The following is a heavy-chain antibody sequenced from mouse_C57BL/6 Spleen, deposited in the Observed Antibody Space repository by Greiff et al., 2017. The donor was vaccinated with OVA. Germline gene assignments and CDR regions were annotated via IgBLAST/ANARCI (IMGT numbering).Heavy chain of an antibody. CDR3: ARSAYCCSPFAY. V-gene: IGHV1-64*01. CDR1: GYTFTSYW. CDR2: IHPNSGST. Sequence: QVQLQQPGAELVKPGASVKLSCKASGYTFTSYWMHWVKQRPGQGLEWIGMIHPNSGSTNYNEKFKSKATLTVDKSSSTAYMQLSSLTSEDSAVWCCARSAYCCSPFAYWGQGTLVTVSA. J-gene: IGHJ3*01. D-gene: IGHD1-1*01.